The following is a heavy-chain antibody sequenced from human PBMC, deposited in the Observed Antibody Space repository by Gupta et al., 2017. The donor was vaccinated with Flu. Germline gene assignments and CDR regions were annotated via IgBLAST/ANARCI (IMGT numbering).Heavy chain of an antibody. V-gene: IGHV1-2*02. CDR2: INPDSGAK. CDR1: GYSFSGYY. CDR3: ASQSPFCSDVGCHSTALSYAMDV. Sequence: QVPLVQSGAEVKKPGASLKIVCETSGYSFSGYYLHWVRQAPGQGLEWMGWINPDSGAKKYAQNFQGRVAMTRDTSKTTSYMELRGLKSDDTAVYYCASQSPFCSDVGCHSTALSYAMDVWGQGTVVTVS. J-gene: IGHJ6*02. D-gene: IGHD3-16*01.